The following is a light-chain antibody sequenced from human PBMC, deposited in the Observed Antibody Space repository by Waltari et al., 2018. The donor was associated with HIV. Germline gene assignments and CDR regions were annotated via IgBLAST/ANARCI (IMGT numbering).Light chain of an antibody. Sequence: EIVMTQSPATLSVSPGERVTLSCRASQSIRSRASQSVSSDLAWYQQKPGQAPRLLIYGTSTRASGIPARFSGSGSGPEFTLTISSLQSEDFAVYYCQQYNNWPLTFGGGTKVEIK. J-gene: IGKJ4*01. CDR2: GTS. CDR1: QSVSSD. V-gene: IGKV3-15*01. CDR3: QQYNNWPLT.